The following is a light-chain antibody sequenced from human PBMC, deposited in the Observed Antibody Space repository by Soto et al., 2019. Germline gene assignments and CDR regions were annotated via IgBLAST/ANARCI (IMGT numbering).Light chain of an antibody. V-gene: IGKV1-8*01. CDR1: QGISSY. Sequence: AIRMTQSPSSFSASXGDRVTISCRASQGISSYLAWYQQKPGKAPKLLIYAASTLQSGVPSRFSGSGSGKDFTLTISCLQSEDFATYYCQQYYSYLITFGQGTDWRL. CDR2: AAS. CDR3: QQYYSYLIT. J-gene: IGKJ5*01.